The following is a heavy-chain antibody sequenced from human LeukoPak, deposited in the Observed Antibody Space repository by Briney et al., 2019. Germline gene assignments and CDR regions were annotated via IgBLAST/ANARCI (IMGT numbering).Heavy chain of an antibody. CDR2: IYPGDSDT. D-gene: IGHD2-21*02. Sequence: GESLKISCKGSGYSFTNYWIGWVRQMPGKGLEWMGIIYPGDSDTRCSPSFQGQVTISADKSINTASLQWSSLKASDTAMYYCARLHLTASLAAVYFDYWGQGTLVTVSS. J-gene: IGHJ4*02. CDR3: ARLHLTASLAAVYFDY. V-gene: IGHV5-51*01. CDR1: GYSFTNYW.